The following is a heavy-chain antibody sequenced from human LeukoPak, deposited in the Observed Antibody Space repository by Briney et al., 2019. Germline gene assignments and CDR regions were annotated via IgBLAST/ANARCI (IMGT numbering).Heavy chain of an antibody. CDR1: GSTFTDYY. CDR2: MNPNSGNT. D-gene: IGHD7-27*01. J-gene: IGHJ4*01. CDR3: ARGTGPFDY. Sequence: ASVKVSCKASGSTFTDYYMHWVRQAPGQGLEWMGWMNPNSGNTGYAQKFQGRVTMARNTSISTAYMELSSLRSEDTAVYYCARGTGPFDYWGQGTLVTVSS. V-gene: IGHV1-8*02.